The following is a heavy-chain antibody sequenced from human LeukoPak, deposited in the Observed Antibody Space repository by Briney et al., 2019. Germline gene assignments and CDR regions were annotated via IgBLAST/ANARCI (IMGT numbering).Heavy chain of an antibody. D-gene: IGHD3-10*01. Sequence: SETLSLTCTVSGGSISSYYWSWIRQPPGKGLEWIGYIYYSGSTNYNPSLKSRVTISVDTSKNQFSLKLSSVTAADTAVYYCVRTVLPHSIYYMDVWGKGTTVTVSS. CDR1: GGSISSYY. J-gene: IGHJ6*03. V-gene: IGHV4-59*12. CDR2: IYYSGST. CDR3: VRTVLPHSIYYMDV.